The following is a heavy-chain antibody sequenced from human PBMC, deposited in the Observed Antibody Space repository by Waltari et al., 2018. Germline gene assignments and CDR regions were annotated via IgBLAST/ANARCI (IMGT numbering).Heavy chain of an antibody. D-gene: IGHD2-15*01. CDR3: ARGDLGYCSGGSCSSGNWFDP. CDR1: GGSISSSNW. CDR2: IYHSGST. J-gene: IGHJ5*02. V-gene: IGHV4-4*02. Sequence: QVQLQESGPGLVKPSGTLSLTCAVSGGSISSSNWWSWVRQPPGKGLEWIGEIYHSGSTNYNPSLKSRVTISVDKSKNQFSLKLSSVTAADTAVYYCARGDLGYCSGGSCSSGNWFDPWGQGTLVTVSS.